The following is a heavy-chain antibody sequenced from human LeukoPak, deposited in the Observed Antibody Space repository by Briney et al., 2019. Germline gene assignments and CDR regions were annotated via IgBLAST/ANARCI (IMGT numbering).Heavy chain of an antibody. CDR2: IYSGGST. V-gene: IGHV3-53*01. Sequence: GGSLRLSCAASGFTVSSNYMSWVRQAPGKGLEWVSVIYSGGSTYYADSVKGRFTTSRDNSKNTLYLQMNSLRAEDTAVYYCARDSVRYSGSYGGLGYWGQGTLVTVSS. J-gene: IGHJ4*02. CDR3: ARDSVRYSGSYGGLGY. D-gene: IGHD1-26*01. CDR1: GFTVSSNY.